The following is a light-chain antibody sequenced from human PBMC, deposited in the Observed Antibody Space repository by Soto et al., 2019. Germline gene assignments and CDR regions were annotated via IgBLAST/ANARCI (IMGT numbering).Light chain of an antibody. Sequence: QSVLTQPASVSGSPGQSITISCTGTSSDVGSYNLVSWYQQLPGKAPKLIIFEVNERPSGISNRFSVSKSGNTASLTISEIQGDDEAHYYCCSYAGSSIFVFGGGTKLTVL. J-gene: IGLJ2*01. CDR2: EVN. CDR1: SSDVGSYNL. V-gene: IGLV2-23*02. CDR3: CSYAGSSIFV.